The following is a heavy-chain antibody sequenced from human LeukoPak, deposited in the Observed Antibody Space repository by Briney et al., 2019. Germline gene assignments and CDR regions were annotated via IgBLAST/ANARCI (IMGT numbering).Heavy chain of an antibody. CDR2: IKQDGSEK. J-gene: IGHJ4*02. CDR3: ARALGWGDYGAFDY. D-gene: IGHD4-17*01. Sequence: PGGSLRLSCPASGFTFSSYWMSWVRQAPGKGLERVASIKQDGSEKYYVDSAKGRFTISRDSAKNSLYLQMNSLRAEDTAVYYCARALGWGDYGAFDYWGQGTLVAVSS. CDR1: GFTFSSYW. V-gene: IGHV3-7*01.